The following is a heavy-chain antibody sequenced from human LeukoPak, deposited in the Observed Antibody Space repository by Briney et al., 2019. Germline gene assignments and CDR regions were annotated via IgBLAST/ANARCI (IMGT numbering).Heavy chain of an antibody. J-gene: IGHJ4*02. Sequence: PGGSLRLSCAASGFTFSSHSMGWVRQAPGKGLEWVSSIDSSSSHIYYADSVKGRFTISRDNAKNSLFLQMNSLRAEDTAVQYCAREFRTQFDGYRSPYHFDFRGQGTL. D-gene: IGHD5-24*01. V-gene: IGHV3-21*01. CDR2: IDSSSSHI. CDR1: GFTFSSHS. CDR3: AREFRTQFDGYRSPYHFDF.